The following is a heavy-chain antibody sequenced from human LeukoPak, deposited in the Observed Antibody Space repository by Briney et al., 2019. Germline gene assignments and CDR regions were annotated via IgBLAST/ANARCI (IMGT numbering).Heavy chain of an antibody. CDR2: IYYGGST. CDR1: GDSVTSSNHY. D-gene: IGHD2-15*01. CDR3: ARRSHCTGGSCYPV. J-gene: IGHJ6*02. V-gene: IGHV4-39*01. Sequence: SETLSLTCTVSGDSVTSSNHYWVWIRQPPGKGLEWIGSIYYGGSTYYNPSLKSRVTISQDTSKNQFSLKVSSVTAADTAVYHCARRSHCTGGSCYPVWGQGTTVTVSS.